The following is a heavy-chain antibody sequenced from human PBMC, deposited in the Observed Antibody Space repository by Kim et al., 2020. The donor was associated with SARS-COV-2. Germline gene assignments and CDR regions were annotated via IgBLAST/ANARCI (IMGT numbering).Heavy chain of an antibody. CDR3: AKDLDYYYSSGYWGSDY. J-gene: IGHJ4*02. V-gene: IGHV3-30*02. D-gene: IGHD3-22*01. Sequence: VKGGFTISRDNSKNTMYRQMNSLRAEDTAVYYCAKDLDYYYSSGYWGSDYWGQGTLVTVSS.